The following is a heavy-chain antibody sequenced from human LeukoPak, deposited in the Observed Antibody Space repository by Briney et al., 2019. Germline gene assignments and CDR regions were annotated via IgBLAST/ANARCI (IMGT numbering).Heavy chain of an antibody. J-gene: IGHJ4*02. D-gene: IGHD6-19*01. CDR3: ARDARIAVAGTLPFDY. V-gene: IGHV1-18*01. CDR2: ISAYNGNT. Sequence: ASVKVSCKASGYTFTSYGVGWVRQAPGQGLEWMGWISAYNGNTNYAQKLQGRVTMTTDTSTSTAYMELRSLRSDDTAVYYCARDARIAVAGTLPFDYWGQGTLVTVSS. CDR1: GYTFTSYG.